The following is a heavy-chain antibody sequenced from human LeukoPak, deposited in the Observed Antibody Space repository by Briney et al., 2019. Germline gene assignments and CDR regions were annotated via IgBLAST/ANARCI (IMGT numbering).Heavy chain of an antibody. CDR3: ARRRGDSSGQCDY. D-gene: IGHD3-22*01. Sequence: ASVKVSCKASLYTFTSYDINWARQATRQGLEWMGWMNPNSCNTGYAQKFQGRVTMTRNTSISTHYMELTSLRSEDTDVYYCARRRGDSSGQCDYWGQGTLVSVSS. V-gene: IGHV1-8*01. J-gene: IGHJ4*02. CDR1: LYTFTSYD. CDR2: MNPNSCNT.